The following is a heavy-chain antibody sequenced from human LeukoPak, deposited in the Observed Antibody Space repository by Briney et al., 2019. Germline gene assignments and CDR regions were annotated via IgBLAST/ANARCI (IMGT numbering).Heavy chain of an antibody. D-gene: IGHD3-9*01. Sequence: SETLSLTCTVSGGSISSHYWSWIRQPPGKGLEWIGYIYYSGSTNYNPSLKSRVTISVDTSKNQFSLKLSSVTAADTAVYYCARAANRDILTGYYKRYYYYYYMDVWVKGTTVTVS. CDR1: GGSISSHY. J-gene: IGHJ6*03. V-gene: IGHV4-59*11. CDR2: IYYSGST. CDR3: ARAANRDILTGYYKRYYYYYYMDV.